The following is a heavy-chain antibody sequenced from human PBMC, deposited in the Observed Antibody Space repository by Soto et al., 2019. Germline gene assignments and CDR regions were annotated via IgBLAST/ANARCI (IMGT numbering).Heavy chain of an antibody. CDR1: GGSISSSSYY. Sequence: SETLSLTCTVSGGSISSSSYYWGWIRQPPGKGLEWIGSIYYSGSTYYNPSLKSRVTISVDTSKNQFSLKLSSVTAADTAVYYCARGSLTIFGVVICDYWGQGTLVTVYS. J-gene: IGHJ4*02. D-gene: IGHD3-3*01. CDR2: IYYSGST. V-gene: IGHV4-39*01. CDR3: ARGSLTIFGVVICDY.